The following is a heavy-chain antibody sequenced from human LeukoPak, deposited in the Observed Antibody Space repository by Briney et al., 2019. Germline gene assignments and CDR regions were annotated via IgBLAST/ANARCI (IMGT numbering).Heavy chain of an antibody. Sequence: GGSLRLSCAASGFAVSGNYMSWVRQAPGKGLEWVSVIYSGDSTYYADSVKGRFTISRDNSKNTLYLQMNSLRAEDTAVYYCARGGWGIESEPSAALGVTDYWGQGTLVTVSS. CDR3: ARGGWGIESEPSAALGVTDY. D-gene: IGHD3-16*01. CDR1: GFAVSGNY. J-gene: IGHJ4*02. V-gene: IGHV3-53*01. CDR2: IYSGDST.